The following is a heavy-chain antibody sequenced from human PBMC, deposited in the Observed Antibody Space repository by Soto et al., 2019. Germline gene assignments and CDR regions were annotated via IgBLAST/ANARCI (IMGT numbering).Heavy chain of an antibody. CDR3: ARVDYYGSGSQYYYYGMDV. CDR1: GGTFSSYA. Sequence: SVKVSCKASGGTFSSYAISWVRQAPGQGLEWMGGIIPIFGTANYAQKFQGRVTITADESTSTAYMELSSLRSEDTAVYYCARVDYYGSGSQYYYYGMDVWGQGTTVTVSS. CDR2: IIPIFGTA. D-gene: IGHD3-10*01. V-gene: IGHV1-69*13. J-gene: IGHJ6*02.